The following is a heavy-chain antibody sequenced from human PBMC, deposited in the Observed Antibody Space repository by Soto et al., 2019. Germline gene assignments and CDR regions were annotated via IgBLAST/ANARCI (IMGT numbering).Heavy chain of an antibody. D-gene: IGHD2-2*01. J-gene: IGHJ4*02. CDR1: GFTFRVYA. CDR3: ARIRQLLFLS. CDR2: IGGTGNTT. Sequence: VHLSESGGALVQPGGSLRLSCAASGFTFRVYAMSWFRQAPGGGLEWVSAIGGTGNTTYYADSVKGRFTIARDNSRDTLYLQMTSLRVEDTAVYYCARIRQLLFLSWGQGTLVSVSS. V-gene: IGHV3-23*01.